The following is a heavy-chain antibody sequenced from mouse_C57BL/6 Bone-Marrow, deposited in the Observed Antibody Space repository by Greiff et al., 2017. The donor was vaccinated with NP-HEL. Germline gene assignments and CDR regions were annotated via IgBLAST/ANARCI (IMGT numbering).Heavy chain of an antibody. CDR2: ISDGGSYT. CDR1: GFTFSSYA. Sequence: EVNVVESGGGLVKPGGSLKLSCAASGFTFSSYAMSWVRQTPEKRLEWVATISDGGSYTYYPDNVKGRFTISRDNAKNNLYLQMSHLKSEDTAMYYCARGYGNPYAMDYWGQGTSVTVSS. CDR3: ARGYGNPYAMDY. J-gene: IGHJ4*01. V-gene: IGHV5-4*03. D-gene: IGHD2-1*01.